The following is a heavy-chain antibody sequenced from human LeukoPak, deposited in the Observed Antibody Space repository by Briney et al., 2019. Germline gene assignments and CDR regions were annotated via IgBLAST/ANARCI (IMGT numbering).Heavy chain of an antibody. CDR2: VNPNRGDT. Sequence: ASVKVSCKTSGYTFSDYYMYWLRQAPGQGLELMGWVNPNRGDTNFAQKLQGRVTMTRDTYLSKVNMGLGRLTSDDTAVYYFATDHAKYNSNHYFDYWGRGSLVTVSS. D-gene: IGHD5-24*01. CDR3: ATDHAKYNSNHYFDY. CDR1: GYTFSDYY. J-gene: IGHJ4*02. V-gene: IGHV1-2*02.